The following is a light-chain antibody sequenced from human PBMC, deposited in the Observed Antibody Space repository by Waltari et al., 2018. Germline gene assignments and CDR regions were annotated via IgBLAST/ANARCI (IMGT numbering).Light chain of an antibody. CDR1: NIESKS. J-gene: IGLJ1*01. Sequence: SYVLTQPPSVSVAPGETARITCGGNNIESKSVHWYRQRPGQAPVVVISYDNDRAAGIPGRFSGSNSGNPATLTISRVEAGDEADYYCQVWDANTDPGVFGTGTEVTVL. V-gene: IGLV3-21*01. CDR3: QVWDANTDPGV. CDR2: YDN.